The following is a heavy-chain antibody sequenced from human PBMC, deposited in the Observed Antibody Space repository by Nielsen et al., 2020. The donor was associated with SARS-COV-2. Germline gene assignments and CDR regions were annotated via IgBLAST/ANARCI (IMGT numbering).Heavy chain of an antibody. V-gene: IGHV4-34*01. Sequence: GSLRLSCAVYGGSFSGYYWSWIRQPPGKGLEWIGEINHSGSTNYNPSPKSRVTISVDTSKNQFSLKLSSVTAADTAVYYCARRYSSGWYVFFDYWGQGTLVTVSS. CDR1: GGSFSGYY. CDR2: INHSGST. CDR3: ARRYSSGWYVFFDY. J-gene: IGHJ4*02. D-gene: IGHD6-19*01.